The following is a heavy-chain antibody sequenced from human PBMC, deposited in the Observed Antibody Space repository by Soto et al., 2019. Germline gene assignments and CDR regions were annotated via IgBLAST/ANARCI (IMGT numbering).Heavy chain of an antibody. CDR3: MSWDASSSAEQ. D-gene: IGHD6-6*01. V-gene: IGHV3-73*02. J-gene: IGHJ4*02. CDR2: IASKTESEAT. Sequence: EVQLVEYGGGLVQPGGSLELSCAASGFTLSDSSVNWVRQASGKGLEWVGRIASKTESEATVYAASVKGRITVARDDSKNTVYLQMGSLKTEDTAVYYCMSWDASSSAEQWGQGALVTVSS. CDR1: GFTLSDSS.